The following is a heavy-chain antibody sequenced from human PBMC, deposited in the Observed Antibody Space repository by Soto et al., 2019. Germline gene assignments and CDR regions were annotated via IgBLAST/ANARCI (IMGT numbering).Heavy chain of an antibody. CDR1: GFTFSSYS. CDR2: ISSSSSTI. V-gene: IGHV3-48*02. J-gene: IGHJ5*01. D-gene: IGHD6-6*01. CDR3: ARDLYSSSPEWNWFDS. Sequence: EVQLVESGGGLVQPGGSLRLSCAASGFTFSSYSMNWVRQAPGKGLEWVSYISSSSSTIYYADSVKGRFTISRDNAKNSLYLQMNSLRDEDTAVYYCARDLYSSSPEWNWFDSWGQGTLVTVSS.